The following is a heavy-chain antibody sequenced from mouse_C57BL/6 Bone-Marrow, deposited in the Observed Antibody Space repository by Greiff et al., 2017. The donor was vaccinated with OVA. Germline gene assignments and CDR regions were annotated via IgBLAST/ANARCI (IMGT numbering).Heavy chain of an antibody. Sequence: QVQLQQSDAELVKPGASVKISCKVSGYTFTDHTIHWMKQRPEQGLEWIGYIYPRDGSTKYNEKFKGKATLTADKSSSTAYMQLNSLTSEDSAVYFCARRAYYYGSSYCAMDYWGQGTSVTISS. V-gene: IGHV1-78*01. CDR1: GYTFTDHT. CDR2: IYPRDGST. D-gene: IGHD1-1*01. J-gene: IGHJ4*01. CDR3: ARRAYYYGSSYCAMDY.